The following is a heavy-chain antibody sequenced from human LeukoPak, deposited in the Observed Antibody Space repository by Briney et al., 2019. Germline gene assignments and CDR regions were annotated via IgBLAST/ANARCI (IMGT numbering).Heavy chain of an antibody. CDR2: IHSGGDDT. Sequence: GGSLRLSCAASGFTFSSHWMHWVRQVPGKGLVWVSRIHSGGDDTIYADFVKGRFATSRDNAKNTLYLHMNSLRVEDTAVYYCVREDDSSGYYLGAFDIWGQGTMVTVSS. V-gene: IGHV3-74*01. CDR3: VREDDSSGYYLGAFDI. CDR1: GFTFSSHW. J-gene: IGHJ3*02. D-gene: IGHD3-22*01.